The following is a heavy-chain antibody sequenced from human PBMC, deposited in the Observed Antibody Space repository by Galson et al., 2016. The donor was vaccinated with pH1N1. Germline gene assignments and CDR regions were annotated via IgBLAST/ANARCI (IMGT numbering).Heavy chain of an antibody. Sequence: SLRLSCAASGFTFDAFAMHWVRQVPGEGLEWVSVITWNSHVIDYADSVKGRFTISRDNARNSLYVQMNNLRPEDSAFYFCAKDHCSHGDTNCFYFDLWGRGTLVTVSS. CDR2: ITWNSHVI. CDR1: GFTFDAFA. V-gene: IGHV3-9*01. J-gene: IGHJ2*01. D-gene: IGHD4-17*01. CDR3: AKDHCSHGDTNCFYFDL.